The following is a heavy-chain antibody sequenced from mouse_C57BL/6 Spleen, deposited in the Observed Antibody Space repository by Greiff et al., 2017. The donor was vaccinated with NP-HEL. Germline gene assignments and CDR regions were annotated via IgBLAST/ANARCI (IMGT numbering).Heavy chain of an antibody. J-gene: IGHJ2*01. CDR1: GYTFTDHT. V-gene: IGHV1-78*01. CDR3: ARAGHDGYYYFDY. D-gene: IGHD2-3*01. Sequence: VQLQQSDAELVKPGASVKISCKVSGYTFTDHTIHWMKQRPEQGLEWIGYIYPRDGSTKYNEKFKGKATLTADKSSSTAYMQLHSLTSEDSAVYVCARAGHDGYYYFDYWGQGTTLTVSS. CDR2: IYPRDGST.